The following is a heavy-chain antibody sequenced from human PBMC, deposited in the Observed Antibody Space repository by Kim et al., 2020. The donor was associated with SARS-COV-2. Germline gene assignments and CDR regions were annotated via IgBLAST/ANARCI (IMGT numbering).Heavy chain of an antibody. CDR2: IYYSGST. Sequence: SETLSLTCTVSGGSISSYYWSWIRQPPGKGLEWIGYIYYSGSTNYNPSLKSRVTISVDTSKNQFSLKLSSVTAADTAVYYCARERIAAAGPTIDNWGQGT. CDR1: GGSISSYY. J-gene: IGHJ4*02. D-gene: IGHD6-13*01. V-gene: IGHV4-59*01. CDR3: ARERIAAAGPTIDN.